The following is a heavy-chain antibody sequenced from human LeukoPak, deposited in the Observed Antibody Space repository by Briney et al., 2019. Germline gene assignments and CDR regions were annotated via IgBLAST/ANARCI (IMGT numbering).Heavy chain of an antibody. D-gene: IGHD3-10*01. CDR2: ISAYNGNT. J-gene: IGHJ6*03. V-gene: IGHV1-18*01. Sequence: ASVKVSCKASGYTFTSYGISWVRQAPGQGLEWMGWISAYNGNTNYAQKLQGRVTMTTDTSTSTAYMELRSLRSDDTAVYYCARVPPRSGSYHYYYYYMDVWGKGTTVTISS. CDR1: GYTFTSYG. CDR3: ARVPPRSGSYHYYYYYMDV.